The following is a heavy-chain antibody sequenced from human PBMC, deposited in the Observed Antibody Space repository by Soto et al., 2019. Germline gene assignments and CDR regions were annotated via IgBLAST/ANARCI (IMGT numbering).Heavy chain of an antibody. V-gene: IGHV3-33*01. CDR2: IWYDGSHK. Sequence: ESGGGVVQPGRSLRLSCAASGFTFSSYGMHWVRQAPGKGLEWVAVIWYDGSHKYYADSVKGRFTISRDNSKNTLYLQMNSLRAEDTAVYYCARDYSSSSGGFDYWGQGALVTVSS. J-gene: IGHJ4*02. CDR1: GFTFSSYG. D-gene: IGHD6-6*01. CDR3: ARDYSSSSGGFDY.